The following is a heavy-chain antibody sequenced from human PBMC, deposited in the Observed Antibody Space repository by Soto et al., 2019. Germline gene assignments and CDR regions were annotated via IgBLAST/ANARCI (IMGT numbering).Heavy chain of an antibody. J-gene: IGHJ3*02. Sequence: QVQLVESGGGVVQPERSLRLSCAASGFTFSSYGMHWVRQAPGKGLEWVAVIWYDGSNTYYADSVQCRFTISRYNSKNTLYLQMNSRRAEDTAVDYCAREITGDCGASDIWGQWTMVTVSS. D-gene: IGHD7-27*01. CDR3: AREITGDCGASDI. V-gene: IGHV3-33*01. CDR2: IWYDGSNT. CDR1: GFTFSSYG.